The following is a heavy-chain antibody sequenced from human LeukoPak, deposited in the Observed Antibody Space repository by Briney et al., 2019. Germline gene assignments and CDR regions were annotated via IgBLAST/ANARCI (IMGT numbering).Heavy chain of an antibody. CDR1: SGSISSYY. Sequence: SETLSLTCTVSSGSISSYYWSWFRQPPGKGLEWIGYIYYSGSTNYNPSLKSRVTISVDTSKNQFSLKLSSVTAADTAVYYCARGEGFGRYYYYYGMDVWGQGTTVTVSS. V-gene: IGHV4-59*01. D-gene: IGHD3-10*01. CDR2: IYYSGST. J-gene: IGHJ6*02. CDR3: ARGEGFGRYYYYYGMDV.